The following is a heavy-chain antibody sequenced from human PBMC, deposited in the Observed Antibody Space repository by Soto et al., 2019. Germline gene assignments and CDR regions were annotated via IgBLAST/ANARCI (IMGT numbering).Heavy chain of an antibody. CDR1: GFTFSSYW. Sequence: GGSLRLSCAASGFTFSSYWMSWVRQAPGKGLEWVANIKQDGSEKYYVDSVKGRFTISRDNAKNSLYLQMNSLRAEDTAVYYCAIDLLCSGGSCYFVSYIAFDILGQGTMVTVSS. D-gene: IGHD2-15*01. V-gene: IGHV3-7*01. J-gene: IGHJ3*02. CDR2: IKQDGSEK. CDR3: AIDLLCSGGSCYFVSYIAFDI.